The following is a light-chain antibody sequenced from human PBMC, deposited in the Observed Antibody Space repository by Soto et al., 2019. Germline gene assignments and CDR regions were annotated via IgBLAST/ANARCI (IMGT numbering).Light chain of an antibody. J-gene: IGKJ1*01. V-gene: IGKV3-20*01. CDR3: QQYDSSPRT. CDR2: GAS. CDR1: QTFTSGF. Sequence: ETVLTQSPGTLSLSPGERATLSCRASQTFTSGFLAWYQQKPGQAPRLLLYGASSRAIRIPDRFSGSGSGTDFPLTISRLEPEDVAVYYCQQYDSSPRTFGQGTKVEIK.